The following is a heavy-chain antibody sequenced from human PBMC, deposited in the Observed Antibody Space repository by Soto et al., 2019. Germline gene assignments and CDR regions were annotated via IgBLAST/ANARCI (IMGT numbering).Heavy chain of an antibody. CDR1: GDSISGYY. V-gene: IGHV4-59*01. D-gene: IGHD1-1*01. Sequence: SETLSLTCSVSGDSISGYYWSWIRQPPGKGLEWIGYIYYIGHTNYNPSLKSRVTISVDRSKNQFSLKVNSVTAADTAVYYCARQTVVTTEVHGPLDYWGQGTLVTVSS. CDR3: ARQTVVTTEVHGPLDY. J-gene: IGHJ4*02. CDR2: IYYIGHT.